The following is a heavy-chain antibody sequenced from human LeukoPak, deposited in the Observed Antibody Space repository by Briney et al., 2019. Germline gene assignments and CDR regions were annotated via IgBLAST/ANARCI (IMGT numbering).Heavy chain of an antibody. D-gene: IGHD6-13*01. CDR1: GFTFSTYW. Sequence: GGSLRLSCAASGFTFSTYWMHWVRQAPGKGLVWVSRFNSDGRGTFYADSVKGRFTISRDNSKNTLYLQMNSLRAEDAAVYYCARVSAAGTFVPSGMDVWGQGTTVTVSS. J-gene: IGHJ6*02. V-gene: IGHV3-74*01. CDR2: FNSDGRGT. CDR3: ARVSAAGTFVPSGMDV.